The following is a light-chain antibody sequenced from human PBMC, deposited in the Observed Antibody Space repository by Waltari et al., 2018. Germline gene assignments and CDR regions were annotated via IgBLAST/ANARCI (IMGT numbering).Light chain of an antibody. V-gene: IGLV1-51*01. CDR1: SSNIGKNY. Sequence: QSVLTQPPSVSAAPGQRVTITCSGSSSNIGKNYVSWHQQLPGTAPKLLIYDNNKRRSGIPDRFSGCKSGTSATLGITGLQTGDEADYYCGTWDSSLSAVVFGGGTKLTVL. J-gene: IGLJ2*01. CDR2: DNN. CDR3: GTWDSSLSAVV.